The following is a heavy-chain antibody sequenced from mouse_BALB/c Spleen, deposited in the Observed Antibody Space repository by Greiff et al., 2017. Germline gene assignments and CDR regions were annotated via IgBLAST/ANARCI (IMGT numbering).Heavy chain of an antibody. D-gene: IGHD2-4*01. CDR1: GFSLTSYG. CDR2: IWAGGST. CDR3: ARAATMITTEAWFAY. V-gene: IGHV2-9*02. J-gene: IGHJ3*01. Sequence: QVQLKQSGPGLVAPSQSLSITCTVSGFSLTSYGVHWVRQPPGKGLEWLGVIWAGGSTNYNSALMSRLSISKDNSKSQVFLKMNSLQTDDTAMYDCARAATMITTEAWFAYWGQGTLVTVSA.